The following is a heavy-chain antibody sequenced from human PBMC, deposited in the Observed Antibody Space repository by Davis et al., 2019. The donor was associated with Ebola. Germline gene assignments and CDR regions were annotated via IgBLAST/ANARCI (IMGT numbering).Heavy chain of an antibody. CDR1: GYSFTSYG. V-gene: IGHV1-8*03. D-gene: IGHD6-6*01. CDR2: MNPKSGNT. Sequence: ASVKVSCKASGYSFTSYGISWVRQATGQGLEWMGWMNPKSGNTGYAQKFQGKVTITRNISIRTVYMELSSLRSEDTGVYYCARGATVAALGGFWFDPWGQGTLVTVSS. J-gene: IGHJ5*02. CDR3: ARGATVAALGGFWFDP.